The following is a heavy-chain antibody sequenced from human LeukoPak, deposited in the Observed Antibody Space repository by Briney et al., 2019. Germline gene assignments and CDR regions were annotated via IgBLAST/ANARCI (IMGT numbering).Heavy chain of an antibody. V-gene: IGHV3-30*02. Sequence: GGSLRLSCAAPGFTFSSYGMHWVRQAPGKGLEWVAFIRYDGSNKYYADSVKGRFTISRDNSKNTLYLQMNSLRAEDTAVYYCAKDLEAVAGTDYWGQGTLVTVSS. J-gene: IGHJ4*02. CDR1: GFTFSSYG. D-gene: IGHD6-19*01. CDR2: IRYDGSNK. CDR3: AKDLEAVAGTDY.